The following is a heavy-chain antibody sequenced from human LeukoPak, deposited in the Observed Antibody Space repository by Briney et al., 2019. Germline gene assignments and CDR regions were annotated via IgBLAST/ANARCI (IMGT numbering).Heavy chain of an antibody. J-gene: IGHJ4*02. CDR3: ARLALSEYYFDY. Sequence: SGGSLRLSCAASGFTFSTYSMSWVRQAPGKGLEWVSSISSSSSYIYYADSVKGRFTISRDNAKNSLYLQMNSLRAEDTAVYYCARLALSEYYFDYWGQGTLVTVSS. D-gene: IGHD5-12*01. V-gene: IGHV3-21*01. CDR2: ISSSSSYI. CDR1: GFTFSTYS.